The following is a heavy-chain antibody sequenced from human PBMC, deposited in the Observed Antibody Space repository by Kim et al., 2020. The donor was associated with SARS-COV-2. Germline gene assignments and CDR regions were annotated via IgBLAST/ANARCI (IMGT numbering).Heavy chain of an antibody. Sequence: GGSLRLSCAASGFTFSSYSMNWVRQAPGKGLEWVSSISSSSSYIYYADSVKGRFTISRDNAKNSLYLQMNSLRAEDTAVYYCARDPHGDLGTGIDYWGQGTLVTVSS. D-gene: IGHD4-17*01. CDR2: ISSSSSYI. CDR1: GFTFSSYS. V-gene: IGHV3-21*01. CDR3: ARDPHGDLGTGIDY. J-gene: IGHJ4*02.